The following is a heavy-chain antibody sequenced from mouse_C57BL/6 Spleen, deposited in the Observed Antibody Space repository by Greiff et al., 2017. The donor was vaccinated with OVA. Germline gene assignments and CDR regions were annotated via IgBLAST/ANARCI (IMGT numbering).Heavy chain of an antibody. CDR2: IDPSDSYT. Sequence: QVQLQQPGAELVMPGASVKLSCKASGYTFTSYWMHWVKQRPGQGLEWIGEIDPSDSYTNYNQKFKGKSTLTLDKSSSTAYMQLSSLTSEDSAVYYCGRRGSNYAYYFDGWGEGTTLTVS. D-gene: IGHD2-5*01. V-gene: IGHV1-69*01. CDR1: GYTFTSYW. CDR3: GRRGSNYAYYFDG. J-gene: IGHJ2*01.